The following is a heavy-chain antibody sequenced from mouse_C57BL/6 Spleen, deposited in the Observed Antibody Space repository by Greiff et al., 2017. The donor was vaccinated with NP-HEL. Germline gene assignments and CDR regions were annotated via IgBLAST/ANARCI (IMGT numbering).Heavy chain of an antibody. V-gene: IGHV2-2*01. J-gene: IGHJ1*03. D-gene: IGHD1-1*01. CDR3: AREDITTVVAHWYFDV. Sequence: VKLVESGPGLVQPSQSLSITCTVSGFSLTSYGVHWVRQSPGKGLEWLGVIWSGGSTDYNAAFISRLSISKDNSKSQVFFKMNSLQADDTAIYYCAREDITTVVAHWYFDVWGTGTTVTVSS. CDR1: GFSLTSYG. CDR2: IWSGGST.